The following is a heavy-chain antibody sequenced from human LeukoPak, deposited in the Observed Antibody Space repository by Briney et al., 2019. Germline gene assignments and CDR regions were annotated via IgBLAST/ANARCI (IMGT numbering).Heavy chain of an antibody. CDR2: IYYSGST. J-gene: IGHJ2*01. D-gene: IGHD3-16*01. V-gene: IGHV4-39*07. CDR3: ARDLGGIMMPYFDL. Sequence: SETLSLTCTVSGGSISSSSYYWGWIRQPPGKGLEWIGSIYYSGSTYYNPSLKSRVTISVDTSKNQFSLKLSSVTAADTAVYYCARDLGGIMMPYFDLWGRGTLVTVSS. CDR1: GGSISSSSYY.